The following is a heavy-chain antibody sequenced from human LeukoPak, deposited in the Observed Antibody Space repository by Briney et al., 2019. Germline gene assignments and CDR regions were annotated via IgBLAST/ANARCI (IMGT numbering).Heavy chain of an antibody. CDR3: ARDHGWYGEYYFDY. Sequence: SETLSLTCTVSGDSISSGDYYWSWIRQPAGKGLEWIGRISSSGSTNYNPSLKSRVSISVDTSKNQFSLKLSSVTAADTAVYFCARDHGWYGEYYFDYWGQGTLVTVSS. V-gene: IGHV4-61*02. CDR2: ISSSGST. J-gene: IGHJ4*02. CDR1: GDSISSGDYY. D-gene: IGHD6-19*01.